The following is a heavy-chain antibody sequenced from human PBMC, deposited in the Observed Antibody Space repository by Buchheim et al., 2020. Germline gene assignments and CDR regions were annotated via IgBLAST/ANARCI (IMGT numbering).Heavy chain of an antibody. CDR3: AKVWFGESNPFDY. CDR2: ISGSGGST. D-gene: IGHD3-10*01. J-gene: IGHJ4*02. Sequence: EVQLLESGGGLVQPGGSLRLSCAASGFTFSSYVMSWVRLAPGKGLGWFSSISGSGGSTYYADPVKGRFTISRDNSQNTLYLQMNSLRAEDSAVYYCAKVWFGESNPFDYWGQGTL. V-gene: IGHV3-23*01. CDR1: GFTFSSYV.